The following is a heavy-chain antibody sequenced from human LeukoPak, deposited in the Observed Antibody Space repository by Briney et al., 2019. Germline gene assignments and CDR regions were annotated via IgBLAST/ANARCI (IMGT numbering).Heavy chain of an antibody. D-gene: IGHD2-21*02. V-gene: IGHV1-2*02. J-gene: IGHJ6*03. CDR1: GYTFTGYY. Sequence: ASVKLSCKPSGYTFTGYYIHLVRQAPGQGLEWMGGINPNSGGTNSAQKFKGRVTMTRDTSITTSYMELSSLRSDDPAVYSCARGVTARGFYYYMDIWGKGSTVTISS. CDR2: INPNSGGT. CDR3: ARGVTARGFYYYMDI.